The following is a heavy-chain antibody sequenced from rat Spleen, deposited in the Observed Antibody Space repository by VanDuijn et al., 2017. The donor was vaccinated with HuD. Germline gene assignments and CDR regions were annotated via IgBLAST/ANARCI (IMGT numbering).Heavy chain of an antibody. Sequence: EVQLVESGGGLVQPGRSMKLSCAASGFTFSNYDMAWVRQAPKKGLEWVAYISYDGGVTFYRDSVKGRFTISRDNAKSSLYLQMDSLRSEDTATYYCTKGGDPFDYWGQGVMVTVSS. V-gene: IGHV5-20*01. J-gene: IGHJ2*01. CDR1: GFTFSNYD. CDR2: ISYDGGVT. CDR3: TKGGDPFDY.